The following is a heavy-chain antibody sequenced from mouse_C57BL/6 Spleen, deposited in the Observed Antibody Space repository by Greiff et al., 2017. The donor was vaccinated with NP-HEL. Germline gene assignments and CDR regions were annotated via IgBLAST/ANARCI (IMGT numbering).Heavy chain of an antibody. CDR2: IHPNSGST. CDR3: ATGYYGSSYGYFDV. J-gene: IGHJ1*03. V-gene: IGHV1-64*01. CDR1: GYTFTSYW. Sequence: VKLQQPGAELVKPGASVKLSCKASGYTFTSYWMHWVKQRPGQGLEWIGMIHPNSGSTNYNEKFKSKATLTVDKSSSTAYMQLSSLTSEDSAVYYCATGYYGSSYGYFDVWGTGTTVTVSS. D-gene: IGHD1-1*01.